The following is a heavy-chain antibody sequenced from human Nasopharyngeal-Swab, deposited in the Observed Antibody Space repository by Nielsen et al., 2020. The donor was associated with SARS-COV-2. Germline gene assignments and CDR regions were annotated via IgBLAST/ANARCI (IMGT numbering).Heavy chain of an antibody. J-gene: IGHJ5*02. Sequence: GGSLRLSCVASGLSFRSYWMTWVRQAPGKGLEWVANIKGDGSDEKYADSVKGRFTISRDNARDSLFLQMHSLSVEDTAVYFCARLHSTATTESWGQGTRVTVSS. CDR1: GLSFRSYW. V-gene: IGHV3-7*01. CDR3: ARLHSTATTES. CDR2: IKGDGSDE. D-gene: IGHD1-26*01.